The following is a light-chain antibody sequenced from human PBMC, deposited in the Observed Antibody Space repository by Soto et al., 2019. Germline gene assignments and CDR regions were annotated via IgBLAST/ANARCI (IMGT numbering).Light chain of an antibody. V-gene: IGKV1-5*01. CDR3: QHYNSDTWR. CDR2: DAS. CDR1: QTIRRW. J-gene: IGKJ1*01. Sequence: DIEMTQSPSTLSASVGDRLTITCRASQTIRRWWAWYQQRPGKAPKVLIYDASTLESGVPARFRGSGPEKEFTLTISSLQPEDCATYYCQHYNSDTWRFGQGTKVEIQ.